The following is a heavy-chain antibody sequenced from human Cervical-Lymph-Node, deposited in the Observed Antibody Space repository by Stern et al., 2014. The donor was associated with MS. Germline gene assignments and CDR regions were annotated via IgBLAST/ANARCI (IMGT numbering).Heavy chain of an antibody. D-gene: IGHD2/OR15-2a*01. Sequence: QLQLQESGPGLVKPSGTLSLTCAVSGGSVSSTNWWSWVRQSPGKGLEWIGNIYHSGASNYRPSFQSRVSISLDNSKNHLSLHLTSVTAADTAVYYCARERQQYCNSEGCSYWYFDLWGRGTLVTVSS. J-gene: IGHJ2*01. V-gene: IGHV4-4*02. CDR3: ARERQQYCNSEGCSYWYFDL. CDR1: GGSVSSTNW. CDR2: IYHSGAS.